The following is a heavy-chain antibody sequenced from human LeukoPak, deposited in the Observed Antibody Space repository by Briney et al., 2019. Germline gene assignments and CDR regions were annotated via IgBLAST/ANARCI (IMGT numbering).Heavy chain of an antibody. CDR1: GFLFSSYV. D-gene: IGHD3-9*01. V-gene: IGHV3-33*01. CDR3: ARDRDWLLYDY. CDR2: ISHDETYK. Sequence: GTSLRLSCAGSGFLFSSYVMHWVRQAPGKGLEWVAAISHDETYKYYADSLRGRVTISRDNSKNTLYLQMHSLRADDTAIYYCARDRDWLLYDYWGQGTLVTASS. J-gene: IGHJ4*02.